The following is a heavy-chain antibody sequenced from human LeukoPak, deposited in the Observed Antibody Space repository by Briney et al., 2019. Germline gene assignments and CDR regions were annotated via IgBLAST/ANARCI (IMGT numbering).Heavy chain of an antibody. D-gene: IGHD3-3*01. CDR3: AKRYRTTIFGVVTRXYGMDV. V-gene: IGHV3-23*01. CDR1: GFTFSSYA. J-gene: IGHJ6*02. Sequence: PGGSLRLSCAASGFTFSSYAMSWVRQAPGKGLEWVSAISGSGGSTYHADSVKGRFTISRDNSKNTLYLQMNSLRAEDTAVYYCAKRYRTTIFGVVTRXYGMDVWGQGTTVTVSS. CDR2: ISGSGGST.